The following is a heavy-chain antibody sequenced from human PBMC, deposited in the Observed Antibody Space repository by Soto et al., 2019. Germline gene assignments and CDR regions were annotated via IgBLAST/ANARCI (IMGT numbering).Heavy chain of an antibody. CDR3: ARESSAELGYCSSTSCYFDY. D-gene: IGHD2-2*01. V-gene: IGHV4-59*01. J-gene: IGHJ4*02. CDR1: GGSISSYY. CDR2: IYYSGST. Sequence: SETLSLTCTVSGGSISSYYWSWIRQPPGKGLEWIGYIYYSGSTNYNPSLKSRVTISVDTSKNQFSLKLSSVTAADTAVYYCARESSAELGYCSSTSCYFDYWGQGTLVTVSS.